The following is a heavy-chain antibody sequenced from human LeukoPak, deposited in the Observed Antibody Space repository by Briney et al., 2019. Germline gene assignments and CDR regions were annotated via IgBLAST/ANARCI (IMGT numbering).Heavy chain of an antibody. CDR1: GFTFSSYG. V-gene: IGHV3-33*08. Sequence: GGPLRLSCAASGFTFSSYGIHWVRQAPGKGLEWVAVIWYDGSNKYYADSVKGRFTISRDNSKNTLYLQMNSLRAEDTAVYYCARGGYSFLGYWGQGTLVTVSS. CDR2: IWYDGSNK. D-gene: IGHD4-23*01. CDR3: ARGGYSFLGY. J-gene: IGHJ4*02.